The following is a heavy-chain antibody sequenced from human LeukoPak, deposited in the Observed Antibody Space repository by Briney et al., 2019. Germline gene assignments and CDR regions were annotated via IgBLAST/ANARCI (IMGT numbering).Heavy chain of an antibody. Sequence: SETLSLTCTVSGGSISSYYWSWIRQPPGKGLEWIGYIYYSGSTNYNPSLKSRVTISVDTSKNQFSLKLSSVTAADTAAYYCARLGGVPPKNWFDPWGQGTLVTVSS. D-gene: IGHD3-16*01. CDR2: IYYSGST. J-gene: IGHJ5*02. V-gene: IGHV4-59*08. CDR3: ARLGGVPPKNWFDP. CDR1: GGSISSYY.